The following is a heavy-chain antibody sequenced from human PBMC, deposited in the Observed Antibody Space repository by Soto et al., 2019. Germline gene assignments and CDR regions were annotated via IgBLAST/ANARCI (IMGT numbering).Heavy chain of an antibody. D-gene: IGHD6-6*01. CDR2: IYHSGST. V-gene: IGHV4-38-2*01. CDR1: GYSISSGYY. CDR3: ATIGIAARPTRGWFDP. J-gene: IGHJ5*02. Sequence: PSETLSLTCAVSGYSISSGYYWGWIRQPPGKGLEWIGSIYHSGSTYYNPSLKSRATISVDTSKNQFSLKLSSVTAADTAVYYCATIGIAARPTRGWFDPWGQGTLVTVSS.